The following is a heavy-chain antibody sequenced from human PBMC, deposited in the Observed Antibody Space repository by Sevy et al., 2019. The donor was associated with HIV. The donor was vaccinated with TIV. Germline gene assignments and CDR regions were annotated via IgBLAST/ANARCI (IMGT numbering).Heavy chain of an antibody. V-gene: IGHV3-33*01. CDR2: IWYDGSNK. CDR1: GFTFSSYG. CDR3: AREGIAVAGIGYYFDY. J-gene: IGHJ4*02. D-gene: IGHD6-19*01. Sequence: GGSLRLSCAASGFTFSSYGMHWVRQAPGKGLEWVAIIWYDGSNKKYADSVKGRFSISRDNSKNTLYLQMNSLGAEDTAVYYCAREGIAVAGIGYYFDYWGQRTLVTVSS.